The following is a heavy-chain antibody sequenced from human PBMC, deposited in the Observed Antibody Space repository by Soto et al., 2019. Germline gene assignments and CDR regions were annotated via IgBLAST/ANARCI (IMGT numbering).Heavy chain of an antibody. CDR3: VYSRRLGHQSGGNYYFWDS. CDR2: IFWDRDK. J-gene: IGHJ4*02. D-gene: IGHD1-26*01. Sequence: QITLRESGPTLVQPTQPLTLTCSISGFSLTTKGLGVAWIRRPPGTVLGWLGLIFWDRDKRRSPSPQSRLTIMKDKSKNQVALRVANMYPADTATYYCVYSRRLGHQSGGNYYFWDSWGQGILVTVSS. CDR1: GFSLTTKGLG. V-gene: IGHV2-5*02.